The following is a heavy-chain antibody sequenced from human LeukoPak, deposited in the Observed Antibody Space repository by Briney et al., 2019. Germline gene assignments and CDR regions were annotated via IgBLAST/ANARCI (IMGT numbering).Heavy chain of an antibody. CDR2: ISGPGGST. CDR3: ANSSDSRASDVDS. J-gene: IGHJ4*02. CDR1: GFTFSRYA. Sequence: GGPLRLSCAASGFTFSRYAMNWVRQAPGKGLEWVSAISGPGGSTYYADSVQGRFTISRDISKNTLYLQMNSLRAEDTAVYYCANSSDSRASDVDSWGQGTLVTVSS. V-gene: IGHV3-23*01. D-gene: IGHD2-21*02.